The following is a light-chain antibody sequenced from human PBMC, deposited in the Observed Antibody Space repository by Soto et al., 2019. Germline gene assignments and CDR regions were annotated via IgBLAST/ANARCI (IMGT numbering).Light chain of an antibody. CDR3: QSYDSSLSGSNYV. CDR2: GNS. J-gene: IGLJ1*01. CDR1: SSNIGAGYD. Sequence: QSVLTQPPSVSGSPGQRATISCTWSSSNIGAGYDVHWYQQLPGTAPKLLIYGNSNRPSGVPDRFSGSKSGTSASLAITGLQAEDEADYYCQSYDSSLSGSNYVFGTGTKVTVL. V-gene: IGLV1-40*01.